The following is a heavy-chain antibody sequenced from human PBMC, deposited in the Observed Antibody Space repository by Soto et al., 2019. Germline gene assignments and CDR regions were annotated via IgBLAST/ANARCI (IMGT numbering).Heavy chain of an antibody. CDR2: IYYSGTT. V-gene: IGHV4-39*01. Sequence: QLQLQESGPRLVKPSETLSLTCTVSGGSISSPLYYWGWIRQPPGKGLEWVGAIYYSGTTYYNPPLKSAVSISVDTSKNQFSLKLRSLTAADTAIYFCARLTVTPETGFYTWGYGGQGTLVTVSS. CDR1: GGSISSPLYY. CDR3: ARLTVTPETGFYTWGY. D-gene: IGHD3-9*01. J-gene: IGHJ4*02.